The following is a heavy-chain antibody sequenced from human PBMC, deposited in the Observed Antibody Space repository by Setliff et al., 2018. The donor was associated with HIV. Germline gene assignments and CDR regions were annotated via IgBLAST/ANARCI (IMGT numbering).Heavy chain of an antibody. CDR2: VNPKFGGT. V-gene: IGHV1-2*02. D-gene: IGHD3-3*01. CDR3: ARDLSTHWSGYSLGF. Sequence: ASVKVSCKASGYTFTDYYFHWVRQAPGQGLEWMGWVNPKFGGTLYAQKFRGRVTMTRDMSINKVYLELSSLSSDDTAVYYCARDLSTHWSGYSLGFWGPGTLVTVSS. J-gene: IGHJ4*02. CDR1: GYTFTDYY.